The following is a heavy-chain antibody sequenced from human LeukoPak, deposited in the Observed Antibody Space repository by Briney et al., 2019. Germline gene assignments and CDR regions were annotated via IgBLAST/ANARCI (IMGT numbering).Heavy chain of an antibody. CDR2: IDWDDYK. CDR1: GFSLSTSGMC. CDR3: ARSRGGYDILTGTTIDGYMDV. J-gene: IGHJ6*03. D-gene: IGHD3-9*01. Sequence: SGPALVKPTQTLTLTCTFSGFSLSTSGMCVSWVRQPPGKALEWLALIDWDDYKYYSTSLKTSLTISKDTSKGQVVLTMTNMDPVGTATYYCARSRGGYDILTGTTIDGYMDVWGKGTTVTVSS. V-gene: IGHV2-70*20.